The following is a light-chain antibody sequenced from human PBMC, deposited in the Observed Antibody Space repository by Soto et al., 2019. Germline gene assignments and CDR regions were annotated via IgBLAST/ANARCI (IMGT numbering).Light chain of an antibody. CDR3: SSYAGSNNLGV. CDR2: EVS. Sequence: QSALTQPPSASGSPGQSVTISCTGTSSDIGGYNYVSWYQRHPGKAPKVMIYEVSKRPSGVPDRFSGSKSGNTASLTVSGLQPEDEADYYCSSYAGSNNLGVFGGGTKLTVL. CDR1: SSDIGGYNY. V-gene: IGLV2-8*01. J-gene: IGLJ3*02.